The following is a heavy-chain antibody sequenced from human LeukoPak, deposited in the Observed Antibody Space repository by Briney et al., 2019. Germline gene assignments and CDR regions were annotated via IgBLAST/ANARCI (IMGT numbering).Heavy chain of an antibody. CDR1: GFSLSTSGVG. D-gene: IGHD2-2*01. CDR2: IYWDDDK. V-gene: IGHV2-5*02. J-gene: IGHJ4*02. Sequence: SGPMLVNPTQTLTLTCTFSGFSLSTSGVGVGWIRQPPGKALEWLALIYWDDDKRYSPSLKSRLTITKDTSKNQVVLTMTNMDPVDTATYYCAHSPLGYCSSTSCTYYYYFDYWGQGTLVTVSS. CDR3: AHSPLGYCSSTSCTYYYYFDY.